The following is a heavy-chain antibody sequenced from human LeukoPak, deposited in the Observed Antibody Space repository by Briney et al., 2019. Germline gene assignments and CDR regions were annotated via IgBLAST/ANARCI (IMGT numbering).Heavy chain of an antibody. CDR3: ARVAYYDSSGYYYGEGTFDY. V-gene: IGHV4-31*03. CDR2: IYYSGST. CDR1: GGSISSGGYY. Sequence: SQTLTLTCTVSGGSISSGGYYWSWIRQHPGKGLEWIGYIYYSGSTYYNPSLKSRVTISVGTSKNQFPLKLSSVTAADTAVYYCARVAYYDSSGYYYGEGTFDYWGQGTLVTVSS. J-gene: IGHJ4*02. D-gene: IGHD3-22*01.